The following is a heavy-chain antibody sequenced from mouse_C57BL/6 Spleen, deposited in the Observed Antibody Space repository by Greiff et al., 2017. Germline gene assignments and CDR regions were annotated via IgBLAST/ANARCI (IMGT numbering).Heavy chain of an antibody. Sequence: VKLMESGAELVRPGASVKLSCKASGYTFTDYYINWVKQRPGQGLEWIARIYPGSGNTYYNEKFKGKATLTAEKSSSTAYMQLSSLTSEDSAVYFCAHYDGGFDYWGQGTTLTVSS. CDR2: IYPGSGNT. CDR3: AHYDGGFDY. J-gene: IGHJ2*01. V-gene: IGHV1-76*01. CDR1: GYTFTDYY. D-gene: IGHD1-2*01.